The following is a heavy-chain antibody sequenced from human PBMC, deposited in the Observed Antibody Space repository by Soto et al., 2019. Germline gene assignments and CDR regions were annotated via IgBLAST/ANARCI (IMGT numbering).Heavy chain of an antibody. D-gene: IGHD5-12*01. CDR1: GGSISSYY. CDR3: ARLVEMATIGYWYFDL. CDR2: IYYSGST. V-gene: IGHV4-59*08. J-gene: IGHJ2*01. Sequence: QVQLQESGPGLVKPSETLSLTCTVSGGSISSYYWSWIRQPPGKGLEWVGYIYYSGSTNYNPSLKGRVTISVDTSKNQFSLKLSSVTAADTAVYYCARLVEMATIGYWYFDLWGRGTLVTVSS.